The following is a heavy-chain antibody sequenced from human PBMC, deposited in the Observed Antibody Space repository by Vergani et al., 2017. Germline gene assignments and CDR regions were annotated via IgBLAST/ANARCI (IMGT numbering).Heavy chain of an antibody. V-gene: IGHV3-23*01. CDR3: AKQTITMIVVVTSSGGGFDY. D-gene: IGHD3-22*01. CDR2: ISGSGGST. CDR1: GFTFNSYA. Sequence: EVQLLESGGGLVQPGGSLRLSCAASGFTFNSYAMSWVRQAPGKGLEWVSTISGSGGSTYYADSVKGRFTSSRDNSKNTLYLQMNSLRAEDTAVYYCAKQTITMIVVVTSSGGGFDYWGQGTLVTVSS. J-gene: IGHJ4*02.